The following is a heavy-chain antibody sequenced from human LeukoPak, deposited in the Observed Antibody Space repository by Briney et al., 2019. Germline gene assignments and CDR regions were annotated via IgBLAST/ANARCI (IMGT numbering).Heavy chain of an antibody. CDR3: ARYLGSSSSGLMDV. J-gene: IGHJ6*03. Sequence: ASVKVSCKASGGTFSSYAISWVRQAPGQGLEWMGGIIPIFGTANYAQKFQGRVTITTDESTSTAYMELSSLRSEDTAVYYCARYLGSSSSGLMDVWGKGTTVTVSS. CDR2: IIPIFGTA. CDR1: GGTFSSYA. V-gene: IGHV1-69*05. D-gene: IGHD6-13*01.